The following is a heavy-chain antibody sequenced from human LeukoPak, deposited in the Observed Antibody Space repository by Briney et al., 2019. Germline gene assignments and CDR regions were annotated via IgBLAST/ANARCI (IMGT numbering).Heavy chain of an antibody. CDR3: ARDLITMIVPRKGPDYGMDV. CDR2: ISAYNGNT. D-gene: IGHD3-22*01. CDR1: GYTFTSYG. V-gene: IGHV1-18*01. Sequence: ASVKVSCKASGYTFTSYGISWVRQAPGQGLEWMGWISAYNGNTNYAQKLQGRVTMTTDTSTSTAYMELRSLRSDDTAVYYCARDLITMIVPRKGPDYGMDVWGQGTTVTVSS. J-gene: IGHJ6*02.